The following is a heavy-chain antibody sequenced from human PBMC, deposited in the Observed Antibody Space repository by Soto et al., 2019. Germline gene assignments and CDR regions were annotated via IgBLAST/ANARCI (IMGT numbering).Heavy chain of an antibody. Sequence: SSETLSLTCTVSGDSIRSGNHYWSWIRQPPGKGLEWIGYIYYSGSTYYSPSLKSRVTISVDTSKNQFSLKLNSVTAADTAVYYCARQGWFGELNPYCYYYGMDVWGQGTTVTVSS. CDR1: GDSIRSGNHY. V-gene: IGHV4-30-4*01. CDR3: ARQGWFGELNPYCYYYGMDV. J-gene: IGHJ6*02. CDR2: IYYSGST. D-gene: IGHD3-10*01.